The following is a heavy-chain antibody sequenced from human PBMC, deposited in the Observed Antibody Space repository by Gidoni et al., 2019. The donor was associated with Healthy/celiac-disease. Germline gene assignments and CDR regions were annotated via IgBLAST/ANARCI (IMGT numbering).Heavy chain of an antibody. J-gene: IGHJ5*02. D-gene: IGHD6-13*01. CDR3: AREVDSSSWYKGGWFDP. Sequence: QVQLQESGPGLVKPSQTLSLTCTVSGGSISSGRYYWSWIRQPAGKGLEWIGRIYTSGSTNYNPSLKSRVTISVDTSKNQFSLKLSSVTAADTAVYYCAREVDSSSWYKGGWFDPWGQGTLVTVSS. CDR1: GGSISSGRYY. CDR2: IYTSGST. V-gene: IGHV4-61*02.